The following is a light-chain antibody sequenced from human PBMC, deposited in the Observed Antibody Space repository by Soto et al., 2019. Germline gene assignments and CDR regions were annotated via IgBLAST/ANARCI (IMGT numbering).Light chain of an antibody. CDR3: SSYTTTSTLL. J-gene: IGLJ3*02. CDR2: EVR. V-gene: IGLV2-14*01. CDR1: NRDIGAYNL. Sequence: QSALTQPASVSGSLGQSITISCTGSNRDIGAYNLVSWYQQYPDTATKLIIYEVRNRPSGVSYRFTGSRSGNTASLTISALQADDESTFYCSSYTTTSTLLFGGGTKVTVL.